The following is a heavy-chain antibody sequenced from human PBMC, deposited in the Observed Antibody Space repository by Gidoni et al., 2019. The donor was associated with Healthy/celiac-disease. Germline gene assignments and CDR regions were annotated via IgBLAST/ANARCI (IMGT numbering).Heavy chain of an antibody. J-gene: IGHJ3*02. CDR3: AREKTYNWNGDDAFDI. CDR1: GFTFSSYS. V-gene: IGHV3-48*02. D-gene: IGHD1-20*01. Sequence: EVQLVESGGGLVQPGGSLRLSCAASGFTFSSYSMNWVRQAPGKGLEWVSYISSSSSTIYYADSVKGRFTISRDNAKNSLFLQMNSLRDEDTAVYYCAREKTYNWNGDDAFDIWGQGTMVTVSS. CDR2: ISSSSSTI.